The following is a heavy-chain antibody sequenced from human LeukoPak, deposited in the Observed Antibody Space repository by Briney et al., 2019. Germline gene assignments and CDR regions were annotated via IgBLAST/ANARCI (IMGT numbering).Heavy chain of an antibody. CDR3: AASYYYDISNYPNWFDP. V-gene: IGHV3-21*01. CDR2: ISSSSSYI. CDR1: GFTFINYN. Sequence: PGGPLRLSRAAAGFTFINYNMNWVRQAPGKGLEWVSSISSSSSYIYYRDSVKGRFTISRDNAKNSLYLQMNSLRAEDTAVYYCAASYYYDISNYPNWFDPWGQGTLVTVSS. D-gene: IGHD3-22*01. J-gene: IGHJ5*02.